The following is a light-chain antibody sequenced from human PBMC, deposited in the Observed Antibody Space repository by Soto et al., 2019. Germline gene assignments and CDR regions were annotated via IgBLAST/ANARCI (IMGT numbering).Light chain of an antibody. CDR1: QSISIW. V-gene: IGKV1-5*03. CDR2: KAS. J-gene: IGKJ1*01. Sequence: DIQMTHSPSTLSASVGDRVTITCRASQSISIWLAWYQQKPGKAPKLLIYKASSLESGVPSRFSGSGSGTEFTLTISSLQPDDFETYYCQQYNSDSVTFGQGTKVDIK. CDR3: QQYNSDSVT.